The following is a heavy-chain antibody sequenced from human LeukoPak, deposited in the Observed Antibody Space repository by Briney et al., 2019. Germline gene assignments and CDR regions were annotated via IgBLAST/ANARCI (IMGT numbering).Heavy chain of an antibody. Sequence: PGGSLRISCAASGFTFSSYTMSWVRQAPGKGLQWVSAVSGSAGSTYYADSVKGRFTISRDNSKNTLFLQMNSLRAEDTAVYYCAKEQLQEGHYDSSPIDSWGQGTLVTVSS. CDR2: VSGSAGST. V-gene: IGHV3-23*01. D-gene: IGHD3-22*01. J-gene: IGHJ4*02. CDR1: GFTFSSYT. CDR3: AKEQLQEGHYDSSPIDS.